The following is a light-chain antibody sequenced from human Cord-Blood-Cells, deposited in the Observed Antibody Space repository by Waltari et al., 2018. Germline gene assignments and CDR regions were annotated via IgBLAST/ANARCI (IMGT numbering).Light chain of an antibody. V-gene: IGLV2-23*02. CDR2: GVS. Sequence: QSALTQPASVSGSPGQSITISCTGTSSDVGSYNLVSWYQQHPGKAPKLMISGVSKRPSGVSNRFSGSKSGNTASLTISGLQAEYEADYYCCSYAGSSTVVFGGGTKLTVL. CDR3: CSYAGSSTVV. J-gene: IGLJ2*01. CDR1: SSDVGSYNL.